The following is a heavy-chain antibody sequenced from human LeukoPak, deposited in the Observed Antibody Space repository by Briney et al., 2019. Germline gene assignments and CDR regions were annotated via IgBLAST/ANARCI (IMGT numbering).Heavy chain of an antibody. V-gene: IGHV1-2*02. J-gene: IGHJ4*02. Sequence: ASVKVSCKTSGYTFTAYYIHRLRQAPGQRREWMAWINPNSGGSYFAHKFQGRITLTRDTSISTAYMELNRLISDDTAVYYCATRPAYSSSFDYWGQGSLVTVSS. CDR2: INPNSGGS. D-gene: IGHD6-6*01. CDR3: ATRPAYSSSFDY. CDR1: GYTFTAYY.